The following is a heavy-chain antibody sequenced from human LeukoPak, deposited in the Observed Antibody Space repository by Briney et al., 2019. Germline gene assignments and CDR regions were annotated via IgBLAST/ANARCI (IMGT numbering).Heavy chain of an antibody. J-gene: IGHJ2*01. CDR2: INQDGTEK. CDR3: AKSSSPMVVVVISDSYFDL. CDR1: GFTFTTYW. Sequence: GGSLRLSCAASGFTFTTYWMSWVRQLPGKGLEWVANINQDGTEKYYVDSVKGRFTISRDNAKNSLYLQMNGLRLEDMALYYCAKSSSPMVVVVISDSYFDLWGRGTLVTVSS. V-gene: IGHV3-7*03. D-gene: IGHD3-22*01.